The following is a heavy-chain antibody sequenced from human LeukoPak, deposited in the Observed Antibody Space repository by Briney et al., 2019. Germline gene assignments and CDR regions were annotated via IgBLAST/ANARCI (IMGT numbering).Heavy chain of an antibody. D-gene: IGHD1-26*01. CDR3: ARGQRAHVEWYYYMDV. V-gene: IGHV3-30*04. Sequence: GGSLRLSCAASGFTFSSYAIHWVRQAPGKGLEWVAVISYDGSNKYYADSVKGRFTISRDNSKNTLYLQMNSLRADDTAVYYCARGQRAHVEWYYYMDVWGKGTTVTVSS. CDR2: ISYDGSNK. CDR1: GFTFSSYA. J-gene: IGHJ6*03.